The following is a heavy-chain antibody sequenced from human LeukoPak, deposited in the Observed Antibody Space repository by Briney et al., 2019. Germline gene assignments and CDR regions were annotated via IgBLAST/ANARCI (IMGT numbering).Heavy chain of an antibody. J-gene: IGHJ3*02. CDR3: ASITVTSDAFDI. V-gene: IGHV3-30-3*01. D-gene: IGHD4-17*01. CDR2: ISYDGSNK. Sequence: GGSLRLSCAASGFTFSSYAMHWVRQAPGKGLEWVAVISYDGSNKYYADSVKGRFTISRDNSKNTLYLQMNSLRAEDTAVYYCASITVTSDAFDIWGQGTMVTVS. CDR1: GFTFSSYA.